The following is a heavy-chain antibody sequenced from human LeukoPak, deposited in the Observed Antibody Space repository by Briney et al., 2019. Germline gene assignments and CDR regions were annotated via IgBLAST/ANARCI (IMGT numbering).Heavy chain of an antibody. Sequence: PGGTLRLSCAASGFTFSSYGMSWVRQAPGKGLEWVSTISGSGASTYYADSVKGRFTISRDNSKNTLYLQMNSLRAEDTAVYYCAKEGWQKWLKYYFDYWGQGTLVTVSS. CDR1: GFTFSSYG. CDR2: ISGSGAST. V-gene: IGHV3-23*01. CDR3: AKEGWQKWLKYYFDY. D-gene: IGHD6-19*01. J-gene: IGHJ4*02.